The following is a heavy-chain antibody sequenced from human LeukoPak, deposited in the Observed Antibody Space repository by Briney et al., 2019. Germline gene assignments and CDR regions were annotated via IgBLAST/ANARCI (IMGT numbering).Heavy chain of an antibody. J-gene: IGHJ4*02. D-gene: IGHD3-22*01. V-gene: IGHV3-48*01. CDR3: AKDFYDSSGSRYDY. CDR2: ISSSGSTK. Sequence: GGSLRLSCGASGITFSSYSMNWVRQAPGKGLEWVSYISSSGSTKYYADSVKGRFTISRDNARNSLYLQMNSLRAEDTAVYYCAKDFYDSSGSRYDYWGQGTLVTVSS. CDR1: GITFSSYS.